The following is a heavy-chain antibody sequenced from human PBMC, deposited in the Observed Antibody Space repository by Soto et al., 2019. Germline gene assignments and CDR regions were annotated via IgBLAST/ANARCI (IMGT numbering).Heavy chain of an antibody. D-gene: IGHD2-15*01. CDR1: GGTFSSYA. CDR3: ASRYCSGGSCYSWFGWFDP. J-gene: IGHJ5*02. CDR2: IIPIFDTA. V-gene: IGHV1-69*06. Sequence: SVKVSCKASGGTFSSYAISWVRQAPGQGLEWMGGIIPIFDTANYAQKFQGRVTITADKSTSTAYMELSSLRSEDTAVYYCASRYCSGGSCYSWFGWFDPWGQGTLVTVSS.